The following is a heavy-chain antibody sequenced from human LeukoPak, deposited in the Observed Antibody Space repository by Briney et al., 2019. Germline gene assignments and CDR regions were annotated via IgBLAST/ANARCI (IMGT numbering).Heavy chain of an antibody. D-gene: IGHD6-25*01. CDR1: GGSISSGGYS. Sequence: ASETLSLTCAVSGGSISSGGYSWSWIRQPAGKGLEWIGYIYHSGSTYYNPSLKSRVTISVDRSKNQFSLKLSSVTAADTAVYYCARVGSGAVDYWGQGALVTVSS. CDR2: IYHSGST. V-gene: IGHV4-30-2*01. CDR3: ARVGSGAVDY. J-gene: IGHJ4*02.